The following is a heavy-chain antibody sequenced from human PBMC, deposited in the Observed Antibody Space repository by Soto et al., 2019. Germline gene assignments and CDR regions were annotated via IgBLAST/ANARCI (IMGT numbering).Heavy chain of an antibody. D-gene: IGHD6-6*01. J-gene: IGHJ4*02. CDR3: AKGRIAARRFDY. CDR2: ISGSGGST. V-gene: IGHV3-23*01. Sequence: GSLRLSCAASGFTFSSYAMSWVRQAPGKGLEWVSAISGSGGSTYYADSVKGRFTISRDNSKNTLYLQMNSLRAEDTAVYYCAKGRIAARRFDYWGQGALVTVSS. CDR1: GFTFSSYA.